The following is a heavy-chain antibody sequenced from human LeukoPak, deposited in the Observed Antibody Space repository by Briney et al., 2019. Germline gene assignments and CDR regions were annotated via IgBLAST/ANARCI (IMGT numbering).Heavy chain of an antibody. CDR2: IHTSGST. D-gene: IGHD6-13*01. CDR3: ARYRSSWFSFDY. Sequence: PSQTLSLTCTVSGGSISSGGYYWSWIRQPAGKGLEWIGRIHTSGSTNYNPSLKSRVTISVDTSKNQFSLKLSSVTAADTAVYYCARYRSSWFSFDYWGQGTLVTVSS. V-gene: IGHV4-61*02. J-gene: IGHJ4*02. CDR1: GGSISSGGYY.